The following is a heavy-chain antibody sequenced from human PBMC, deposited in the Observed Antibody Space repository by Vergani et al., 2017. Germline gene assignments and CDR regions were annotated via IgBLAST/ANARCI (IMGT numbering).Heavy chain of an antibody. V-gene: IGHV3-23*01. J-gene: IGHJ4*02. CDR1: GFTFSSYA. CDR2: ISGSGGST. CDR3: AKEHDILTGYYAFFDY. D-gene: IGHD3-9*01. Sequence: EVQLLESGGGLVQPGGSLRLSCAASGFTFSSYAMSWVRQAPGKGLEWVSAISGSGGSTYYADSVKGRFTISRDNFKNTLYLQMNSLRAEDTAVYYCAKEHDILTGYYAFFDYWGQGTLVTVSS.